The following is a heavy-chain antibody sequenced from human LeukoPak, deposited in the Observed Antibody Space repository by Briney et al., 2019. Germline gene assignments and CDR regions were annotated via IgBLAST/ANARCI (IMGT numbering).Heavy chain of an antibody. J-gene: IGHJ1*01. D-gene: IGHD3-22*01. CDR1: SGSISSYY. Sequence: PSETLSLTCTVSSGSISSYYWSWIRQPPGKGLERIGYIYTSGSTNYNPSLKSRVTISVDTSKNQFSLKLSSVTAADTAVYYCARHGHYYDSSGYLNAEYFQHWGQGTLVTVSS. CDR2: IYTSGST. V-gene: IGHV4-4*09. CDR3: ARHGHYYDSSGYLNAEYFQH.